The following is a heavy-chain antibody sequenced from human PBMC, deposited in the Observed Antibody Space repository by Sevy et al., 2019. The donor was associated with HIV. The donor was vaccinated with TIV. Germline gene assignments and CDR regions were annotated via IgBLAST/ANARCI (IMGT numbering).Heavy chain of an antibody. CDR2: IYYSGST. J-gene: IGHJ4*02. CDR1: GGSISSSSYY. Sequence: SETLSLTCTVSGGSISSSSYYWGWIRQPPGKGLEWIGSIYYSGSTYYNPSLKSRVTISVDTSKNQCSLKLCLVTAADTAVYYCARLNRGSGYFYFDYWGQGTLVTVSS. D-gene: IGHD3-22*01. V-gene: IGHV4-39*01. CDR3: ARLNRGSGYFYFDY.